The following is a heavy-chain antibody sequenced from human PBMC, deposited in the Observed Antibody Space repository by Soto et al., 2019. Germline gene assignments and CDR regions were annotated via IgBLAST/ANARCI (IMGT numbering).Heavy chain of an antibody. CDR3: ANYRGGYSYGLFDY. J-gene: IGHJ4*02. Sequence: SETLSLTCTVSGGSISSGGYYWSWIRQHPGKGLEWIGYIYYSGSTYYNPSLKSRVTISVDTSKNQFSLKLSSVTAADTAVYYCANYRGGYSYGLFDYWGQGTLVTVSS. D-gene: IGHD5-18*01. CDR1: GGSISSGGYY. V-gene: IGHV4-31*03. CDR2: IYYSGST.